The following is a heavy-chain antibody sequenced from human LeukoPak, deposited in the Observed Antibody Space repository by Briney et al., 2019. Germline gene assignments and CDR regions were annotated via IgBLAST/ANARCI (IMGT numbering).Heavy chain of an antibody. J-gene: IGHJ4*02. CDR1: GFTFSSYA. Sequence: GGSLRLSCAASGFTFSSYAMSWVRQAPGKGLEWVSVISGSGASTYYADSVKGRFTISRDNSKNTLYLQMNSLRAEDTAVYYCAKVRFGVTARYYFDYWGQGTLVTVSS. D-gene: IGHD3-10*01. CDR3: AKVRFGVTARYYFDY. V-gene: IGHV3-23*01. CDR2: ISGSGAST.